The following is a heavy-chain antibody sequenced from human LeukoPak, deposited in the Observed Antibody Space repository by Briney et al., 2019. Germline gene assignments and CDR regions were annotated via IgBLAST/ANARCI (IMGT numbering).Heavy chain of an antibody. Sequence: GGSLRLSCEASGLTISSHWMSWVSQCPGKGLEWVASIKADGSEMYYVDSVKGRFTISRDNARNSLYLQMNSLRAEDTSVYYCARGRVAASYWGQGTLVTVSS. V-gene: IGHV3-7*04. CDR2: IKADGSEM. D-gene: IGHD6-25*01. CDR3: ARGRVAASY. CDR1: GLTISSHW. J-gene: IGHJ4*02.